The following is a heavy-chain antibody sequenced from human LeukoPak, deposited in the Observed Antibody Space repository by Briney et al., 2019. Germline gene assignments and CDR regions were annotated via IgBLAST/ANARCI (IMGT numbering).Heavy chain of an antibody. CDR2: ISGSGGST. CDR3: VELGITMIGGV. V-gene: IGHV3-23*01. CDR1: GFTFSSYA. D-gene: IGHD3-10*02. Sequence: GGSLRLSCAASGFTFSSYAMSWVRQAPGKGLEWVSAISGSGGSTYYADSVKGRFTISRDNAKNSLYLQMNSLRAEDTAVYYCVELGITMIGGVWGKGTTVTISS. J-gene: IGHJ6*04.